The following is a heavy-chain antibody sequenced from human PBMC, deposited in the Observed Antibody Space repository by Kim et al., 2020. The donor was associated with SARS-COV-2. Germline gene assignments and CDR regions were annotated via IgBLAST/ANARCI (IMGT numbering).Heavy chain of an antibody. CDR2: IKSKTDGGTT. D-gene: IGHD2-2*01. V-gene: IGHV3-15*01. Sequence: GGSLRLSCAASGFTFSNAWMSWVRQAPGKGLEWVGRIKSKTDGGTTDYAAPVKGRFTISRDDSKNTLYLQMNSLKTEDTAVYYCTTRYQLPKDYYYYGMDVWGQGTTVTVSS. CDR3: TTRYQLPKDYYYYGMDV. CDR1: GFTFSNAW. J-gene: IGHJ6*02.